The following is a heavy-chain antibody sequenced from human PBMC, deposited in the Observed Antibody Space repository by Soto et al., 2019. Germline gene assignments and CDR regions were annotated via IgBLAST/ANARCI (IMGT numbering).Heavy chain of an antibody. V-gene: IGHV5-10-1*01. CDR2: IDPSDSYI. D-gene: IGHD6-25*01. J-gene: IGHJ6*01. Sequence: PGESLKISCTGYAYGFTNYWINLVRQLPGKGLEWMGRIDPSDSYISYIPSVEGHVTISVYKYIITAYLQWSDLNASVSCKYFCPRRPKRKRYSIDEWRQGTTVTLS. CDR3: PRRPKRKRYSIDE. CDR1: AYGFTNYW.